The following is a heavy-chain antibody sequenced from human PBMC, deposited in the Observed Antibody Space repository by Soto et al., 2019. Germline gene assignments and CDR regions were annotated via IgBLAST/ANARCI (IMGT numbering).Heavy chain of an antibody. Sequence: GESLKISCKGSGYSFAGYWITWVRQKPGKGLEWMGRIDPSDSQTYYSPSFRGHVTISATKSIGTAYLQWSSLEASDSAFYFCARSPRSSPYFDYWGQGALVTVSS. D-gene: IGHD6-13*01. CDR1: GYSFAGYW. J-gene: IGHJ4*02. CDR2: IDPSDSQT. V-gene: IGHV5-10-1*01. CDR3: ARSPRSSPYFDY.